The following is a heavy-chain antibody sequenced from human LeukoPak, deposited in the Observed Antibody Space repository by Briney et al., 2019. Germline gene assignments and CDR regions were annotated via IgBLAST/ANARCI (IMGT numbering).Heavy chain of an antibody. CDR2: IIPIFGTA. D-gene: IGHD2-21*02. Sequence: SVKVSCKASGGTFSSYAISWVRQAPGQGLEWMARIIPIFGTANYAQKFQGRVTITTDESTSTAYMELSSLRSEDTAVYYCASILADNCGGDCYVDYWGQGTLVTVSS. CDR1: GGTFSSYA. J-gene: IGHJ4*02. CDR3: ASILADNCGGDCYVDY. V-gene: IGHV1-69*05.